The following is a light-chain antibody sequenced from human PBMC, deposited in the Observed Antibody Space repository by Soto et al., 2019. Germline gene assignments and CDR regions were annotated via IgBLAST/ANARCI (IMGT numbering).Light chain of an antibody. CDR3: QQYGSPPLT. J-gene: IGKJ4*01. Sequence: IVVRESRGIMKMTPGERATLSFRASQSVSSSYLAWYQQKPGQAPRLLIYGASSRATGIPDRFSGSGSGTDFTLTISRLEPEDLAVYDCQQYGSPPLTFAGRTKVDLK. CDR2: GAS. V-gene: IGKV3-20*01. CDR1: QSVSSSY.